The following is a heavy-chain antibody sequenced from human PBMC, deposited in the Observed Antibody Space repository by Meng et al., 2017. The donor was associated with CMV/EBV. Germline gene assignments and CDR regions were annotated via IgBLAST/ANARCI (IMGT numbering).Heavy chain of an antibody. CDR3: ASGGLGLGYCSSTSCSYYYGMDV. V-gene: IGHV1-69*10. CDR1: GGTFSSYA. D-gene: IGHD2-2*01. J-gene: IGHJ6*02. Sequence: SVKVSCKASGGTFSSYAISWVRQAPGQGLEWMGGIIPILGIASYAQKFQGRVTITADKSTSTAYMELSSLRSEDTAVYYCASGGLGLGYCSSTSCSYYYGMDVWGQGTTVTVSS. CDR2: IIPILGIA.